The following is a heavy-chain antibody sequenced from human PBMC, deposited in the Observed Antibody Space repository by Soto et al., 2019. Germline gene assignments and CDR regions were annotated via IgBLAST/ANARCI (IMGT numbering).Heavy chain of an antibody. V-gene: IGHV1-2*02. J-gene: IGHJ6*02. CDR3: VRVKNYDFWSGYYIYSGVGYYYYGMDV. CDR1: GYTFTGYY. CDR2: INPNSGGT. D-gene: IGHD3-3*01. Sequence: GASVKVSCKASGYTFTGYYMHWVRQAPGQGLEWMGWINPNSGGTNYAQKFQGRVTMTRDTSISTAYMELSRLRSDDTAVYYCVRVKNYDFWSGYYIYSGVGYYYYGMDVWGQGTTVTVSS.